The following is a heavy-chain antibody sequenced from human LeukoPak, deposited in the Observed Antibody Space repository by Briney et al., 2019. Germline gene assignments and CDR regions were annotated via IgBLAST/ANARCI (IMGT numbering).Heavy chain of an antibody. Sequence: ASVKVSCKASGYTFTSYAMHWVRQAPGRRLEWMGWINAGNGNTKYSQKLQGRVTITRDTSASTAYMEVSSLRSEDTAVYYCAICSGGSCLALTYWGQGTLVTVSS. D-gene: IGHD2-15*01. CDR2: INAGNGNT. V-gene: IGHV1-3*01. CDR3: AICSGGSCLALTY. J-gene: IGHJ4*02. CDR1: GYTFTSYA.